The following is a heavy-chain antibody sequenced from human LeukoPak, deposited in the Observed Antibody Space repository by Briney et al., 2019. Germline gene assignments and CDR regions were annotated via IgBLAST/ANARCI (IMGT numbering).Heavy chain of an antibody. V-gene: IGHV3-74*01. D-gene: IGHD2-15*01. CDR3: ARESYCSGGSCYSGRAFDI. CDR2: INTDGSKT. Sequence: GGSLRLSCAASGFTFSSYWMHWVRRAPGKGLVWVSRINTDGSKTTYADSVKGRFTMSRDSAKNTLYLQMNSPRAEDTAVYYCARESYCSGGSCYSGRAFDIWGQGTMVTVSS. CDR1: GFTFSSYW. J-gene: IGHJ3*02.